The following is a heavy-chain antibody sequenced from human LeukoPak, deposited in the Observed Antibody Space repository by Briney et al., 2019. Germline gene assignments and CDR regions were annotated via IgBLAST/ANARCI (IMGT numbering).Heavy chain of an antibody. D-gene: IGHD3-22*01. CDR2: IYNSANT. CDR3: ARRFSSRSVGRGYYYGHDAFDV. V-gene: IGHV4-59*08. CDR1: GASISSSY. J-gene: IGHJ3*01. Sequence: SETLSLTCSVSGASISSSYCSWIRQPPGKGLEWIGNIYNSANTNYNPSLQSRVTMSVDTSKSQFSLQLTSVSAADTAVYYCARRFSSRSVGRGYYYGHDAFDVWGQGTLVTVSS.